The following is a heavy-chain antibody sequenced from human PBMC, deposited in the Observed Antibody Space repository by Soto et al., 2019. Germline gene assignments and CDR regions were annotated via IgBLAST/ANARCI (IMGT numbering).Heavy chain of an antibody. CDR2: IYSGGST. Sequence: EVQLVETGGGLIQPGGSLRLSCAASGFTVSSNYMSWVRQAPGKGLEWVSVIYSGGSTYYADSVKGRFTISRDNSRNTVTLQMTSLRAEDTAVYFCAKTRGTTVPSGTRTFDYWGQGTLVTVSS. D-gene: IGHD1-1*01. CDR3: AKTRGTTVPSGTRTFDY. CDR1: GFTVSSNY. V-gene: IGHV3-53*02. J-gene: IGHJ4*02.